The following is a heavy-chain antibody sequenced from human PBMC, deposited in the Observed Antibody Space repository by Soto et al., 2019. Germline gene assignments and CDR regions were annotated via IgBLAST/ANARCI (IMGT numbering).Heavy chain of an antibody. CDR1: GFTCSNYS. CDR2: IRSSSSTI. V-gene: IGHV3-48*01. J-gene: IGHJ4*02. CDR3: ASNYYYDSSRYYDLPTPCVGY. D-gene: IGHD3-22*01. Sequence: PGGSLRLSRAAPGFTCSNYSMSWVRQAPGKGLEWVAYIRSSSSTIYYADSVKGRFTISRDNAKNSLYLQMNSLRCEDTAVYYCASNYYYDSSRYYDLPTPCVGYWGQGTLVTVSS.